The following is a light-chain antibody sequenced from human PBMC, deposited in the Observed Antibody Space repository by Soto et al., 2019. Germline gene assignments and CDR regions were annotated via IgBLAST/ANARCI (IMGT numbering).Light chain of an antibody. CDR2: EVT. J-gene: IGLJ1*01. Sequence: QSVLTQPASVSGSPGQSITISCTGTTSDVGAYNSVSWYQQEPGKAPKLMIYEVTNRPSGVSNRFSGSKSANTASLTISGLQAEDEADYYCSSYTRSSTFVFGTGTKSPS. CDR1: TSDVGAYNS. V-gene: IGLV2-14*01. CDR3: SSYTRSSTFV.